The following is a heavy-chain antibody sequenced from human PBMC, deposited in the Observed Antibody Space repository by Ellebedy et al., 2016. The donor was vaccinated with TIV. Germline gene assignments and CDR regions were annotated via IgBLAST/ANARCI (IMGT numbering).Heavy chain of an antibody. Sequence: GGSLRLXXAASGFTFSSYGMHWVRQAPGKGLAWVGLIIHDGSKKYYADSVKGRFSISRDNSKNTLHLYMDNLRTEDTAVYYCAREDGDYPVDAFDVWGQGTMVTVSS. CDR1: GFTFSSYG. V-gene: IGHV3-30*03. CDR2: IIHDGSKK. J-gene: IGHJ3*01. D-gene: IGHD4-17*01. CDR3: AREDGDYPVDAFDV.